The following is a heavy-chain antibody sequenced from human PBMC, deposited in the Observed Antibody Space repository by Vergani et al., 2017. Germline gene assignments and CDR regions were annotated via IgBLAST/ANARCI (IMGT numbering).Heavy chain of an antibody. CDR2: ISSSSSTI. Sequence: EVQLVESGGGLVQPGGSLRLSCAASGFTFSSYSMNWVRQAPGKGLEWVSYISSSSSTIYNADSVKGRFTISRDNAKNSLYLQMDSLRAEDTAVYYCAREYSSTSGRAFDFWGQGTKVTVSS. CDR3: AREYSSTSGRAFDF. J-gene: IGHJ3*01. D-gene: IGHD2-2*01. V-gene: IGHV3-48*01. CDR1: GFTFSSYS.